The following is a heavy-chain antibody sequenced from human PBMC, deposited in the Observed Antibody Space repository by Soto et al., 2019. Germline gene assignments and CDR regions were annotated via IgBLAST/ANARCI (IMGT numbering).Heavy chain of an antibody. CDR2: SSNSGTFA. D-gene: IGHD1-1*01. V-gene: IGHV3-11*06. CDR3: ARSGDNFNVLDY. J-gene: IGHJ4*02. Sequence: QVHLVESGGGLVKPGGSLRLSCAASGFTFSDYYMSWVRQDPGRGLEWISYSSNSGTFARYATSVKGRFSISRDNANNSLYLEMNSLRVEDTAVYYCARSGDNFNVLDYWGQGTPVTVSS. CDR1: GFTFSDYY.